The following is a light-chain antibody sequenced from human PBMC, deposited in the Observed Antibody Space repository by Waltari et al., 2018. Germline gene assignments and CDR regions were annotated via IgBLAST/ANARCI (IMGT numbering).Light chain of an antibody. Sequence: QSALTQPASVSGSPGQSITISCTGTSSDVGSYNLVSWYQQHPGKAPTLMIYEVSKRHSVVSIPFSGSKSGNTASLTFSGLQAGDEADYYCCSYAGSSTLVFGGGTNLTVL. J-gene: IGLJ2*01. CDR1: SSDVGSYNL. CDR3: CSYAGSSTLV. V-gene: IGLV2-23*02. CDR2: EVS.